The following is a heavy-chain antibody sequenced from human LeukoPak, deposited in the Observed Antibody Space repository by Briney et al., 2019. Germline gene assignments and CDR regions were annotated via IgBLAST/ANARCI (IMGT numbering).Heavy chain of an antibody. D-gene: IGHD5-18*01. V-gene: IGHV3-48*03. J-gene: IGHJ4*02. Sequence: GGSLRLSCAASGFTFSSYEMNWVRRAPGKGLEWVSYISSSGSTIYYADSVKGRFTISRDNAKNSLYLQMNSLRAEDTAVYYCARDWYRGYSYGFDYWGQGTLVTVSS. CDR1: GFTFSSYE. CDR3: ARDWYRGYSYGFDY. CDR2: ISSSGSTI.